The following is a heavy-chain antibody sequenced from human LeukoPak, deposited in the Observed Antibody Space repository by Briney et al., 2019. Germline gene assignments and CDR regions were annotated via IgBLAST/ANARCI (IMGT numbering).Heavy chain of an antibody. V-gene: IGHV1-2*02. J-gene: IGHJ4*02. CDR2: INPNSGGT. CDR1: GYTFTGYY. CDR3: ARAPGIFGVVIPRPDY. D-gene: IGHD3-3*01. Sequence: ASVKVSCEASGYTFTGYYMHWVRQAPGQGLEWMGWINPNSGGTNYAQKFQGRVTMTRDTSISTAYMELSRLRSDDTAVYYCARAPGIFGVVIPRPDYWGQGTLVTVSS.